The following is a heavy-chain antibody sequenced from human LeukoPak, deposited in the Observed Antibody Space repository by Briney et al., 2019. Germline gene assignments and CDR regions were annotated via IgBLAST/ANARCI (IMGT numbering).Heavy chain of an antibody. J-gene: IGHJ4*02. V-gene: IGHV3-74*01. CDR1: GFTFSSYW. Sequence: PGGSLRLSCAASGFTFSSYWMHWVRQAPGKGLVWVSRINSDGSSTSYADSVKGRFTISRDNAKNTLYLQMNSLRAEDTAVYYCAKAVAGWPPSFDYWGQGTLVTVSS. D-gene: IGHD5-24*01. CDR2: INSDGSST. CDR3: AKAVAGWPPSFDY.